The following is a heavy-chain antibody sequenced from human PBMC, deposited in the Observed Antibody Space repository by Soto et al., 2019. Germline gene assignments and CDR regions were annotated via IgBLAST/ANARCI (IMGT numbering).Heavy chain of an antibody. Sequence: EVQLLESGGGLVQPGGSLRLSCAASGFTFSSYAMSWVRQAPGKGLEWVSAISGSGGSTYYADSVKGRFTISRDNSKNTLYLQMNSLRAEDTAVYYCAKERGVGVVVVVASDAFDIWGQGTMVTVSS. V-gene: IGHV3-23*01. CDR1: GFTFSSYA. CDR3: AKERGVGVVVVVASDAFDI. D-gene: IGHD2-15*01. CDR2: ISGSGGST. J-gene: IGHJ3*02.